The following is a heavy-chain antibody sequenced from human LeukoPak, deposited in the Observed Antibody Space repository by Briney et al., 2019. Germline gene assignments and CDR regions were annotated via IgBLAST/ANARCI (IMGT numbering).Heavy chain of an antibody. CDR3: ATPAGYCSSTSCFSFDY. CDR2: IIPIFGTA. D-gene: IGHD2-2*01. J-gene: IGHJ4*02. V-gene: IGHV1-69*01. CDR1: RGTFSSYA. Sequence: ASVKVSCKASRGTFSSYAISWVRQAPGQGLEWMGGIIPIFGTANYAQKFQGRVTITADESTSTAYMELSSLRSEDTAMYYCATPAGYCSSTSCFSFDYWGQGTLVTVSS.